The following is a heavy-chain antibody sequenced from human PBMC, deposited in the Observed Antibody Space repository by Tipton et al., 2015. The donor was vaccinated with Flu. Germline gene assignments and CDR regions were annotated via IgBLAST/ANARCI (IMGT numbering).Heavy chain of an antibody. Sequence: LRLSCSVSGGSISRSSSYWGWIRQPPGKGLEWIGSFYDGGSTYYNASLKSRATISVDTSNNQFSLKLSFVTAADTAVYFCARGSGYSSAFEWGQGTKVTVSS. CDR1: GGSISRSSSY. J-gene: IGHJ3*01. D-gene: IGHD6-19*01. CDR2: FYDGGST. CDR3: ARGSGYSSAFE. V-gene: IGHV4-39*07.